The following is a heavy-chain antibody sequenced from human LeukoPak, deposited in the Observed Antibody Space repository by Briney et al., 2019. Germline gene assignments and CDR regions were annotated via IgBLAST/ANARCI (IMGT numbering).Heavy chain of an antibody. CDR2: IYTSGST. CDR1: GGSMNTHY. V-gene: IGHV4-4*07. J-gene: IGHJ6*03. CDR3: ARGYCSGGSCYSGHYYYYYYMDV. D-gene: IGHD2-15*01. Sequence: PSETLSLTCSVSGGSMNTHYWNWIRQPAGKGLEWIGRIYTSGSTNHNPSLKSRVIMSLDTSKNQFSLKLSSVTAADTAVYYCARGYCSGGSCYSGHYYYYYYMDVWGKGTTVTVSS.